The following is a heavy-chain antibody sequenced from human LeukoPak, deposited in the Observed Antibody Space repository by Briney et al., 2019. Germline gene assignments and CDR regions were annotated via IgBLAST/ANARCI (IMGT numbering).Heavy chain of an antibody. CDR2: INPNSGGT. CDR3: AREYSTSWYSGYYYYMDV. V-gene: IGHV1-2*02. Sequence: ASVKVSCKASGYTFTGYYMPWVGQAPGQGLEWMGWINPNSGGTNYAQKFQGRVAMTRDTSISTAYMELNRLRSDDTAMYYCAREYSTSWYSGYYYYMDVWGTGTTVTVSS. CDR1: GYTFTGYY. D-gene: IGHD6-13*01. J-gene: IGHJ6*03.